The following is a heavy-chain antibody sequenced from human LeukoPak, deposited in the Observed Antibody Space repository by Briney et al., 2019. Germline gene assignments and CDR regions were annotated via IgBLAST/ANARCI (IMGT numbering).Heavy chain of an antibody. CDR2: IYTSGST. Sequence: SETLSLTCTVSGGSISSGSYYWSWIRQPAGKGLEWIGRIYTSGSTHYNPSLKSRVTISVDTSKNQFSLKLSSVTAADTAVYYCARDSALMVVANNWFDPWGQGTLVTVSS. D-gene: IGHD2-15*01. CDR3: ARDSALMVVANNWFDP. CDR1: GGSISSGSYY. J-gene: IGHJ5*02. V-gene: IGHV4-61*02.